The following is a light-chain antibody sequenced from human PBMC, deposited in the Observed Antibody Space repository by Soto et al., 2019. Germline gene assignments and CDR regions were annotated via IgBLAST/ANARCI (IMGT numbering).Light chain of an antibody. CDR1: SSDVGGYNY. CDR2: EVS. V-gene: IGLV2-14*01. Sequence: QSALTQPASVSGSPGQSITISCTGTSSDVGGYNYVYWYQQHPGKAPKLMISEVSNRPSGVSNRFSGSKSGNTASLTISGLQAEDAADYYCSSYISSSTVVFGGGTKLTVL. J-gene: IGLJ2*01. CDR3: SSYISSSTVV.